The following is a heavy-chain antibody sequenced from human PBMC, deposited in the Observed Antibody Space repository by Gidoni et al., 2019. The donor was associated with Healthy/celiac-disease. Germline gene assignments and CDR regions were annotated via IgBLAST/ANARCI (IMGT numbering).Heavy chain of an antibody. CDR1: GFTFSSYA. CDR2: ISGSGGST. D-gene: IGHD6-19*01. J-gene: IGHJ4*02. CDR3: AKDFSGWYYFDY. Sequence: EVQLLESGGGLVQPGGSLRLYCAASGFTFSSYAMSWVRQAPGKGLEWVSAISGSGGSTYYADSVKGRFTISRDNSKNTLYLQMNSLRAEDTAVYYCAKDFSGWYYFDYWGQGTLVTVSS. V-gene: IGHV3-23*01.